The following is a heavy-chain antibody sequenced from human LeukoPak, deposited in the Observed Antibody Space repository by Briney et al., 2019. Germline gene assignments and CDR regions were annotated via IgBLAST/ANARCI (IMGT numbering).Heavy chain of an antibody. V-gene: IGHV1-69*13. CDR2: IIPIFGTA. J-gene: IGHJ4*02. Sequence: SVKVSCKASGGTFSSYAISWVRQAPGQGLEWMGGIIPIFGTANYAQKFQGRVTITADESTSTAYMELSSLRSEDTAVYYCAKVDSSGYYYPLGLIWGQGTLVTVSS. CDR3: AKVDSSGYYYPLGLI. CDR1: GGTFSSYA. D-gene: IGHD3-22*01.